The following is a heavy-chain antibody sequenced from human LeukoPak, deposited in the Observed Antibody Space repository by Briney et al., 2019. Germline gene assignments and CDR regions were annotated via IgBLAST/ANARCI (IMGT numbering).Heavy chain of an antibody. V-gene: IGHV5-51*01. CDR3: ARPIAAADFAFDI. D-gene: IGHD6-13*01. CDR2: IYPGDSDT. CDR1: GYSFTSYW. Sequence: GESLKISCKGSGYSFTSYWIGWVRQMPGKGLECMGIIYPGDSDTRYSPSFQGQVTISADKSISTAYLQWSSLKASDTAMYYCARPIAAADFAFDIWGQGTMVTVSS. J-gene: IGHJ3*02.